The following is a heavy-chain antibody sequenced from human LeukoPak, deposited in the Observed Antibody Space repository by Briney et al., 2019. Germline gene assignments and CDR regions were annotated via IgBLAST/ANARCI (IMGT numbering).Heavy chain of an antibody. D-gene: IGHD5-18*01. Sequence: SETLSLTCTVSGGSISSYYWSWIRQPPGKGLEWIGYIYSSGSTNYNPSLKSRVTISVDTSKNQFSLKLSSVTAADTAVYYCARAGTAMPWGYYYYYMDVWGKGTTVTVSS. CDR2: IYSSGST. CDR3: ARAGTAMPWGYYYYYMDV. J-gene: IGHJ6*03. V-gene: IGHV4-59*01. CDR1: GGSISSYY.